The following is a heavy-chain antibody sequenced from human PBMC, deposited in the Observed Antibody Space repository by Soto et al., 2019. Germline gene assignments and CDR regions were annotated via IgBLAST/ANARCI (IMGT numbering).Heavy chain of an antibody. Sequence: ASVKVSCKASGYTFTSYAMHWVRQAPGQRLEWMGWINAGNGNTKYSQKFQGRVTITRDTSASTAYKELSSLRSEDTAVYYCASSYCISTSCPPYYGMDVWGQGTTVTVSS. D-gene: IGHD2-2*01. CDR1: GYTFTSYA. CDR2: INAGNGNT. J-gene: IGHJ6*02. V-gene: IGHV1-3*01. CDR3: ASSYCISTSCPPYYGMDV.